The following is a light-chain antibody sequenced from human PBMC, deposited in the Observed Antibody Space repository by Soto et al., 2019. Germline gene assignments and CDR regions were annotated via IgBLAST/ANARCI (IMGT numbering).Light chain of an antibody. J-gene: IGKJ4*02. CDR2: DAS. Sequence: EIVLTQSPATLSLSPGERATLSCRASQSVSSYLAWYQQKPGQAPRLLIYDASNRATGIPARFSGSGSGTDFTLIKSSLEPAEFAVYYCHQSSNWPPHTIGGWTKVEIK. V-gene: IGKV3-11*01. CDR3: HQSSNWPPHT. CDR1: QSVSSY.